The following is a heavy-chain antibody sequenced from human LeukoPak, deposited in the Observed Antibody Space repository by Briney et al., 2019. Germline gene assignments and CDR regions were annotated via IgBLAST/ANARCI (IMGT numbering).Heavy chain of an antibody. J-gene: IGHJ4*02. CDR3: ARGPHRNRVVAAKLDY. CDR1: GYTFTGYY. D-gene: IGHD2-15*01. CDR2: INPNSGGT. Sequence: ASVKVSCKASGYTFTGYYMHWVRQAPGQGLEWMGWINPNSGGTNYAQKFQGRVTMTRDTSISTAYMEPSRLRSDDTAVYYCARGPHRNRVVAAKLDYWGQGTLVTVSS. V-gene: IGHV1-2*02.